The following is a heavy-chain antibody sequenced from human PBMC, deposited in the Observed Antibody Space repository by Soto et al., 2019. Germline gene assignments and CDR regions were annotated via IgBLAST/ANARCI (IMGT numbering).Heavy chain of an antibody. CDR3: TRGGWNRESHYCFDY. Sequence: EVQLVESGGGLVRPGWSLRLSCAASGFTFSRYCMSWVRQAPGKGLEWVATIKQDGSDKYYVDSVRGRFTISRDNAENSQSLQMNSLRAEDTAGYYCTRGGWNRESHYCFDYWGKGTLVTVSS. J-gene: IGHJ4*02. D-gene: IGHD1-1*01. CDR2: IKQDGSDK. CDR1: GFTFSRYC. V-gene: IGHV3-7*01.